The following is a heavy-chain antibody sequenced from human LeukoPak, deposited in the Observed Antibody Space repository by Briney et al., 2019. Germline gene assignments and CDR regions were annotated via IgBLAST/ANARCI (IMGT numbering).Heavy chain of an antibody. V-gene: IGHV3-33*01. D-gene: IGHD6-19*01. J-gene: IGHJ4*02. Sequence: PGGSLRLSCAASGFTFSSYGMHWVRQAPGKGLEWVAVIWYDGSNKYYADSVKGRFTISRENAKNSLYPQMNSLRAGDTAVYYCARTDSSGWVRFDYWGQGTLVTVSS. CDR2: IWYDGSNK. CDR1: GFTFSSYG. CDR3: ARTDSSGWVRFDY.